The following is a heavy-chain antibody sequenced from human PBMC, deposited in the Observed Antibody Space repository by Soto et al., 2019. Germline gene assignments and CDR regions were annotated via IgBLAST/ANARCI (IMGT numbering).Heavy chain of an antibody. CDR2: IKTKTDVSTT. V-gene: IGHV3-15*01. J-gene: IGHJ4*02. CDR3: MHYYGDIDSTDS. D-gene: IGHD3-16*01. CDR1: GFTFNHAW. Sequence: EVQVVESGGGLVKPCGSLRLSCAGSGFTFNHAWMSWVRQAPGKGLEWVGLIKTKTDVSTTDYAAPVKGRFSISRDDSMRTVYLELTSPKTEDTAVYYCMHYYGDIDSTDSWGQGTRVSVSS.